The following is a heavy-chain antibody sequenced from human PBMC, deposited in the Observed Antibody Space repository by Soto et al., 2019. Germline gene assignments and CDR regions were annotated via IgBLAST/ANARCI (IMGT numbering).Heavy chain of an antibody. CDR3: AKERVGGTFYPPLEF. CDR2: ITYDGSFQ. V-gene: IGHV3-30*18. Sequence: GSLTVSCQASGFNFDNYGMHWLRQAPGKGLEWVAVITYDGSFQYYADSVKGRFTISRDNSKNTLSRHLNALKPEDTPVYHCAKERVGGTFYPPLEFWGPGTLLTVSS. CDR1: GFNFDNYG. D-gene: IGHD1-7*01. J-gene: IGHJ4*02.